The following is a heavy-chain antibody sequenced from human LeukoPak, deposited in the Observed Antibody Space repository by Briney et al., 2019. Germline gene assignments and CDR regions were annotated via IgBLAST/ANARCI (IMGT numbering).Heavy chain of an antibody. Sequence: SETLSLTCTVSGGSISSSSYYWGWIRQPPGKGLEWIGSIYYSGSTYYNPSLKSRVTISVDTSKNQFPLKLSSVTAADTAVYYCARRGWDADYWGQGTLVTVSS. J-gene: IGHJ4*02. CDR3: ARRGWDADY. CDR2: IYYSGST. CDR1: GGSISSSSYY. D-gene: IGHD1-26*01. V-gene: IGHV4-39*01.